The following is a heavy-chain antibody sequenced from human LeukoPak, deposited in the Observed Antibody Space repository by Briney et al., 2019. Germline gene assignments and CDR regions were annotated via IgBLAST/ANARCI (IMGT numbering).Heavy chain of an antibody. CDR3: AGEKGPTYYYGSGSSHAFDI. Sequence: AASVKVSCKASGYTFTGYYMHWVRQAPGQGLEWMGWINPNSGGTNYAQKFQGRVTMTRDTSISTAYMELSRLRSDDTAVYYCAGEKGPTYYYGSGSSHAFDIWGQGTMVTVFS. CDR2: INPNSGGT. D-gene: IGHD3-10*01. V-gene: IGHV1-2*02. J-gene: IGHJ3*02. CDR1: GYTFTGYY.